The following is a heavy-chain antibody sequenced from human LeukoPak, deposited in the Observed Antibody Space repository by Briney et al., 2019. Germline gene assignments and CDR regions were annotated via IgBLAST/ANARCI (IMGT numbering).Heavy chain of an antibody. CDR3: ARHPGGYGDYGMDV. Sequence: SETLSLTCTVSGGSISKYYWSWIRQPPGKGLEWIGYIYYSGSTNYNPSLKSRVTISVDTSKNQFSLKLSSVTAADTAVYYCARHPGGYGDYGMDVWGKGTTVTVSS. V-gene: IGHV4-59*08. CDR2: IYYSGST. CDR1: GGSISKYY. J-gene: IGHJ6*04. D-gene: IGHD4-17*01.